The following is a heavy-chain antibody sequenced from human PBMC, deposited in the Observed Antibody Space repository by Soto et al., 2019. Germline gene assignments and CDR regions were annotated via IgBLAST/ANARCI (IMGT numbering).Heavy chain of an antibody. CDR1: GFTFSSYD. CDR2: IGTAGDT. V-gene: IGHV3-13*01. D-gene: IGHD1-26*01. CDR3: ARGLSGSQPDDAFDI. Sequence: GGSVRLSXAASGFTFSSYDMHWVRQATGKGLEWVSAIGTAGDTYYPGSVKGRFTISRENAKNSLYLQMNSLRAGDTAVYYCARGLSGSQPDDAFDIWGQGTMVTVSS. J-gene: IGHJ3*02.